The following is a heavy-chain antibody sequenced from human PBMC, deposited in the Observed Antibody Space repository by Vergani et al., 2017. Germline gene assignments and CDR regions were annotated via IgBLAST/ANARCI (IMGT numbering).Heavy chain of an antibody. CDR3: AKGRGYCTNGVCPEDY. CDR1: GFTVSSNY. CDR2: IYSGGST. Sequence: EVQLVESGGGLIQPGGSLRLSCAASGFTVSSNYMSWVRQAPGKGLEWVSLIYSGGSTYYADSVKGRFTISRDNSKNTLYLQMNSLRAEDTAVYYCAKGRGYCTNGVCPEDYWGQGTLVTVSS. V-gene: IGHV3-66*03. J-gene: IGHJ4*02. D-gene: IGHD2-8*01.